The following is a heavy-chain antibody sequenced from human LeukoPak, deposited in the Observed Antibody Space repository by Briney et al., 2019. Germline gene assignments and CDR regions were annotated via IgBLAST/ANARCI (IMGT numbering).Heavy chain of an antibody. D-gene: IGHD3-3*01. CDR2: IYTSGST. V-gene: IGHV4-4*07. CDR3: VTFWSGYQYYFDY. CDR1: GGSISSYY. J-gene: IGHJ4*02. Sequence: PSETLSLTCTVSGGSISSYYWSWIRQPAGKGLEWIGRIYTSGSTNYNPSLKSRVTISVDTSKNQFSLKLSSVTAADTAVYYCVTFWSGYQYYFDYWGQGTLVTVSS.